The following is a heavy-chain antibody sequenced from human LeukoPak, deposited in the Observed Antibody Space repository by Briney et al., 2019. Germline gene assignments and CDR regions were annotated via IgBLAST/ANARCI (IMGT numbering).Heavy chain of an antibody. CDR2: IRYDGSNK. CDR3: ARDPDGSYYFDY. J-gene: IGHJ4*02. Sequence: GGSLRLSCAASGFTFSSYGMHWVRQAPGKGLEWVAFIRYDGSNKYYADSVKGRFTISRDNSKNTLYLQMNSLRAEDTAVYYCARDPDGSYYFDYWGQGTLVTVSS. CDR1: GFTFSSYG. D-gene: IGHD1-26*01. V-gene: IGHV3-30*02.